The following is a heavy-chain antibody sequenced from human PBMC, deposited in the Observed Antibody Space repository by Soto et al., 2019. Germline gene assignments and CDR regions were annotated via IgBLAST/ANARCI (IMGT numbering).Heavy chain of an antibody. V-gene: IGHV4-30-2*01. CDR1: GVSISSGGYS. Sequence: QLQLQESGSRLVKPSQTLSLTCAVSGVSISSGGYSWNWIRQPPGKGLEWIGYIFHSGSTSYNPSRKSRATMSVDTSKIQSALKLRSATAADTAVYYCARRPNYYDSSRDWFDPWGQGTLVTVSS. CDR3: ARRPNYYDSSRDWFDP. J-gene: IGHJ5*02. D-gene: IGHD3-22*01. CDR2: IFHSGST.